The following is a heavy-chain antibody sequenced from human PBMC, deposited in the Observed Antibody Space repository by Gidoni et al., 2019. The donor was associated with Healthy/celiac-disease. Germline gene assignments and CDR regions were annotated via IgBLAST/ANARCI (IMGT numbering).Heavy chain of an antibody. D-gene: IGHD3-22*01. Sequence: QVQLVQSGAEVKKPGASVKIPCKASGYTCTGYYMHCVPQAPGQGLDWMAWINPNSGGTNYAQKFQGRVTMTRDTSISTAYMELSRLRSDDTAVYYCARAYYDSSGYYYWGQGTLVTVSS. CDR2: INPNSGGT. CDR3: ARAYYDSSGYYY. J-gene: IGHJ4*02. V-gene: IGHV1-2*02. CDR1: GYTCTGYY.